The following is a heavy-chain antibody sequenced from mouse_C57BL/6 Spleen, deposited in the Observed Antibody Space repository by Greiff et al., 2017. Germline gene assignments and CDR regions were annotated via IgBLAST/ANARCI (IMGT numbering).Heavy chain of an antibody. CDR2: IYPSSGST. CDR1: GYTFTSYW. V-gene: IGHV1-55*01. D-gene: IGHD1-1*01. J-gene: IGHJ2*01. Sequence: QVQLQQPGAELVKPGASVQMSCKASGYTFTSYWITWVKQRPGQGLEWIGDIYPSSGSTNYNEKFKSKATLTVDPSSSTAYMQLSSLTSEYSAVYYCARGSYYYGSSYPYYIDYWGQGTTLTVSS. CDR3: ARGSYYYGSSYPYYIDY.